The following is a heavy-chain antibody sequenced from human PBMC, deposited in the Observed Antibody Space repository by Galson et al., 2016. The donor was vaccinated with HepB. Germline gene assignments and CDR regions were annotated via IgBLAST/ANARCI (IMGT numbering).Heavy chain of an antibody. CDR3: AKANIIMVTLGIYLDT. CDR2: INQDGSEK. CDR1: GFTFSYYL. Sequence: SLRLSCAASGFTFSYYLMTWVRQAPGKGLEWVANINQDGSEKYYVDSVKGRFTISRDNAKNSLYLQMNGLRADDTAVYYCAKANIIMVTLGIYLDTWGPGTLVTVSS. D-gene: IGHD2/OR15-2a*01. V-gene: IGHV3-7*03. J-gene: IGHJ5*02.